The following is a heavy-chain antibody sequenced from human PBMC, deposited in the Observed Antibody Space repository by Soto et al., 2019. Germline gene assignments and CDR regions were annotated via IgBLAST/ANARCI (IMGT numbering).Heavy chain of an antibody. Sequence: QITLKESGPTLVKPTQTLTLTCTFSGFSLSTSGVAVGWIRQPPGKALEWLALIYWDDDKRYSPSLKSRLTITKDTSKNHVVLTMTNMDPVDTATYHCALGDRVRFNARNLVYFDYWGQGTLVTVSS. CDR3: ALGDRVRFNARNLVYFDY. V-gene: IGHV2-5*02. CDR2: IYWDDDK. J-gene: IGHJ4*02. CDR1: GFSLSTSGVA. D-gene: IGHD1-26*01.